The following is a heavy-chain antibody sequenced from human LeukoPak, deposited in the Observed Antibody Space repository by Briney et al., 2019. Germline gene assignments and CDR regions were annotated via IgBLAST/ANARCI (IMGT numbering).Heavy chain of an antibody. CDR2: IRSIGTTI. V-gene: IGHV3-11*04. D-gene: IGHD1-14*01. Sequence: PGGSLRLSCAASGFTFSDYYMSWISQAPGKGLEWVSYIRSIGTTIYYADSVKGRFTISRDNAENSLYLQMNRLRAEDTAVYYCAREFSALTMTFDYWGQGTLVTVSS. CDR3: AREFSALTMTFDY. CDR1: GFTFSDYY. J-gene: IGHJ4*02.